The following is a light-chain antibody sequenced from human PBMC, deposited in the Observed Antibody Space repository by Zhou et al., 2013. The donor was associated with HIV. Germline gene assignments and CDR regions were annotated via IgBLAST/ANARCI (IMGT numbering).Light chain of an antibody. J-gene: IGKJ5*01. Sequence: AIQMTQSPSSLSASTGDRVTLTCRASQNVNSDLAWYQQNREAPNLLVFGASILQSGVPSRFSGNGSGTDFALTVDCLQSEDFATYYCQQYYDYPRTFG. V-gene: IGKV1-8*01. CDR3: QQYYDYPRT. CDR1: QNVNSD. CDR2: GAS.